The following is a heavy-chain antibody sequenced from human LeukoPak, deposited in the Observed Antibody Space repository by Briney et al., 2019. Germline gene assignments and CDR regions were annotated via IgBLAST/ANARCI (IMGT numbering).Heavy chain of an antibody. CDR2: INPKSGDT. CDR3: AKGDDYGYHFDY. D-gene: IGHD5-12*01. J-gene: IGHJ4*02. CDR1: GYTFTDYY. V-gene: IGHV1-2*02. Sequence: ASVKVSCTASGYTFTDYYLHWVRQAPEEGLEWMGWINPKSGDTNYAQKFQGRVTMTRDTSISTADMDLSRLRSDDTAVYYCAKGDDYGYHFDYWGQGTLVTVSS.